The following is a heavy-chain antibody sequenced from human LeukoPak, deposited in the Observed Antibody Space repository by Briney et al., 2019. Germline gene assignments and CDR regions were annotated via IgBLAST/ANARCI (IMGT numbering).Heavy chain of an antibody. V-gene: IGHV5-51*01. J-gene: IGHJ5*02. Sequence: GESLKISCKGSGYTFTSYWIGWVRQMPGKGLEWMAIIYPGDSDVRYSPSFQGQVTISADKSISTAYLQWSSLKASDTAMYYCARLPGYCSSTSCYAVGNWFDPWGQGTLVTVSS. CDR3: ARLPGYCSSTSCYAVGNWFDP. CDR2: IYPGDSDV. D-gene: IGHD2-2*01. CDR1: GYTFTSYW.